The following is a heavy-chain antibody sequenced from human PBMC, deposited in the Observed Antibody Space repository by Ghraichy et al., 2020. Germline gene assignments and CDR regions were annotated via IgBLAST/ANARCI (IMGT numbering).Heavy chain of an antibody. J-gene: IGHJ5*02. D-gene: IGHD4-11*01. V-gene: IGHV1-8*03. CDR3: AREGRTDYRTWFDT. CDR1: GYTFTSYD. CDR2: MNPNIGNT. Sequence: ASVKVSCKASGYTFTSYDINWVRQATGQGLEWMGWMNPNIGNTGYAQKFQGRVTITRNTTISTAYMELSSLRSEDTAVYYCAREGRTDYRTWFDTWGQGSLVTVSS.